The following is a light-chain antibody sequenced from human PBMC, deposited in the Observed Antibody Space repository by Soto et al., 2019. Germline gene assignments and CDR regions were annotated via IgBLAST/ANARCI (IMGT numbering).Light chain of an antibody. CDR2: AAS. CDR3: QQLNSYPQIT. CDR1: QGISSY. Sequence: DIPLTQSPSFLSASVGDRVTITCRASQGISSYLAWYQQKPGKAPKLLIYAASTLRSGVPSRFSGSGSGREVTLTISSLQPEDFAAYYCQQLNSYPQITFGQGTRLEIK. V-gene: IGKV1-9*01. J-gene: IGKJ5*01.